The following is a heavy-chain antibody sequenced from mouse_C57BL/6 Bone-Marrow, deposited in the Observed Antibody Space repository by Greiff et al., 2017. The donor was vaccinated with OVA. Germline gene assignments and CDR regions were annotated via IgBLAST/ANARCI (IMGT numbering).Heavy chain of an antibody. J-gene: IGHJ1*03. CDR2: IYPRSGNT. CDR3: ASDGYYVWYFDV. D-gene: IGHD2-3*01. V-gene: IGHV1-81*01. CDR1: GYTFTSYG. Sequence: VQLQESGAELARPGASVKLSCKASGYTFTSYGISWVKQRTGQGLEWIGEIYPRSGNTYYNEKFKGKATLTADKSSSTAYMELRSLTSEDSAVYFCASDGYYVWYFDVWGTGTTVTVSS.